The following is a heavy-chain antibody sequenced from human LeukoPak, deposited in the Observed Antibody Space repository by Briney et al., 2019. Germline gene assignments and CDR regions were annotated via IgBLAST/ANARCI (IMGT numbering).Heavy chain of an antibody. Sequence: GGSLRLSCAASGFTFSSSWMSWVRQAPGKGLEWVANIKQDGSEKYYVDSVKGRFTISRDNAKNSLYLQMNSLRAEDTAVYYCARDSGATIVDYWGEGTLVTVSS. CDR3: ARDSGATIVDY. V-gene: IGHV3-7*03. CDR2: IKQDGSEK. J-gene: IGHJ4*02. D-gene: IGHD5-12*01. CDR1: GFTFSSSW.